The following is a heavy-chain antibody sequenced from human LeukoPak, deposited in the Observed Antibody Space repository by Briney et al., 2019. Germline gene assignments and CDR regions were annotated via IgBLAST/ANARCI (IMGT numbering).Heavy chain of an antibody. J-gene: IGHJ4*02. CDR3: AKDSPLVGYTSGWSSNSFDY. CDR2: INPNSGST. CDR1: GYTFTGYY. D-gene: IGHD6-19*01. Sequence: TSVKVSCKASGYTFTGYYMHWVRQAPGQGLEWMGWINPNSGSTNYAQKFQGRVTMTRDTSISTAYMELSRLRSDDTAVYYCAKDSPLVGYTSGWSSNSFDYWGQGTLVTVSS. V-gene: IGHV1-2*02.